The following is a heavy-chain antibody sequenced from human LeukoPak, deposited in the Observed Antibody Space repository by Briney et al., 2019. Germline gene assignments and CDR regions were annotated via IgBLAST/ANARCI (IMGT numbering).Heavy chain of an antibody. CDR3: ARESLYCSGGSCYFDY. V-gene: IGHV3-21*04. CDR1: GFSFSSYS. Sequence: GGSLRLSCAASGFSFSSYSMNWVRQAPGKGLEWVSSISSSSNYIYYADSVKGRFTISRDNAKNSVYLQMNSLRAEDTAVYYCARESLYCSGGSCYFDYWGQGTLVTVSS. J-gene: IGHJ4*02. D-gene: IGHD2-15*01. CDR2: ISSSSNYI.